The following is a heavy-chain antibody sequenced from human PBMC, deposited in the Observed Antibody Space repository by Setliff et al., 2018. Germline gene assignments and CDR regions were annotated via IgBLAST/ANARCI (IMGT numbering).Heavy chain of an antibody. V-gene: IGHV4-30-4*08. CDR1: GGSISSGDYY. CDR2: IYSSGST. D-gene: IGHD5-18*01. CDR3: ARGLIFGYSYVGEYYY. Sequence: PSETLSLTCTVSGGSISSGDYYWSWIRQPPGKGLEWIGYIYSSGSTYYDPSLKSRVSISVDTSKNQFSLKLSSVTAADTAVYYCARGLIFGYSYVGEYYYWGQGILVTVSS. J-gene: IGHJ4*02.